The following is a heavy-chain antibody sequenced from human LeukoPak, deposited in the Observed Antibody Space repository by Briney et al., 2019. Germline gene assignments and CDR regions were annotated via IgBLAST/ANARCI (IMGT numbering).Heavy chain of an antibody. CDR2: VSSDGTSK. CDR1: GFTFNTYG. Sequence: SGGSLRLSCAASGFTFNTYGMHWVRQAPGKGPEWVAGVSSDGTSKDYADSVKGRFTISRDNSKNTMYLQVNSLRAEDTAVYYCAKAAYCTSTSCHFSGYAQRPLDSWGQGTLVTVSS. CDR3: AKAAYCTSTSCHFSGYAQRPLDS. D-gene: IGHD2-2*01. J-gene: IGHJ4*02. V-gene: IGHV3-30*18.